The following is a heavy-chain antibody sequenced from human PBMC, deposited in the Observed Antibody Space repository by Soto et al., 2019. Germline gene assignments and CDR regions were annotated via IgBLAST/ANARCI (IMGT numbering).Heavy chain of an antibody. CDR2: FDPEDGET. V-gene: IGHV1-24*01. D-gene: IGHD3-22*01. J-gene: IGHJ4*02. CDR1: GYTFTSYD. Sequence: ASVKVSCKASGYTFTSYDINWVRQAPGKGLEWMGGFDPEDGETIYAQKFQGRVTMTEDTSTDTAYMELSSLRSEDTAVYYCATDALYDSSGYPDYWGQGTLVTVSS. CDR3: ATDALYDSSGYPDY.